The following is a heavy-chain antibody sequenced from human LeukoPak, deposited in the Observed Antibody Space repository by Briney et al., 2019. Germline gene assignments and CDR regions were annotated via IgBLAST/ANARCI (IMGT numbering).Heavy chain of an antibody. CDR1: GYTFNHHG. CDR2: VSCFDGDT. V-gene: IGHV1-18*04. J-gene: IGHJ4*02. CDR3: ARDPTNTSGRYAYHDY. D-gene: IGHD6-19*01. Sequence: ASVKLSCKASGYTFNHHGISWVRQAPGQGLEWMGWVSCFDGDTHYAQKFQGRVTMTRDTSTTTAYMELRSLRSDDTALYYCARDPTNTSGRYAYHDYWGQGSLVTVSS.